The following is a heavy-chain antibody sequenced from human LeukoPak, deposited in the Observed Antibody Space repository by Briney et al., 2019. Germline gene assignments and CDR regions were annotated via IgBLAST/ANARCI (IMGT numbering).Heavy chain of an antibody. CDR1: GFIFSSYS. CDR2: HSFSDTPI. V-gene: IGHV3-23*01. CDR3: AKDPPGYSSGWYDAFDI. Sequence: GGSLRLYCVASGFIFSSYSMNWVRQAPGKGLDWISYHSFSDTPIVYADSVEGRFTISRDNSKNTLYLQMNSLRAEDTAVYYCAKDPPGYSSGWYDAFDIWGQGTMVTVSS. J-gene: IGHJ3*02. D-gene: IGHD6-19*01.